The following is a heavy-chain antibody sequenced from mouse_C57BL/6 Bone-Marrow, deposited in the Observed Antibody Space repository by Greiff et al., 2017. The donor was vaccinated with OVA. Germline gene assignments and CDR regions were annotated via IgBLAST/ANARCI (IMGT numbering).Heavy chain of an antibody. CDR2: INPSSGYT. J-gene: IGHJ1*03. V-gene: IGHV1-4*01. Sequence: QVQLQQSGAELARPGASVTMSCKASGYTFTSYTMHWVKQRPGQGLEWIGYINPSSGYTKYNQKFKDKATLTADKSSSTAYMQLSSLTSEDSAVYYCARSGSSVYWYFDVWGTGTTVTVSS. CDR1: GYTFTSYT. CDR3: ARSGSSVYWYFDV. D-gene: IGHD1-1*01.